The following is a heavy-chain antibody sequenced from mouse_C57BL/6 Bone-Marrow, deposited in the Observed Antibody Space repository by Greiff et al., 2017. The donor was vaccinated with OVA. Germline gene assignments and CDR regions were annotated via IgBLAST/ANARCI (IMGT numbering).Heavy chain of an antibody. CDR1: GYTFTSYT. Sequence: VKLMESGAELARPGASVKMSCKASGYTFTSYTMHWVKQRPGQGLEWIGYINPSSGYTKYNQKFKDKATLTADKSSSAAYMQLSSLTSEDSAVYYCARHGNVDYWGQGTTLTVSS. CDR3: ARHGNVDY. J-gene: IGHJ2*01. V-gene: IGHV1-4*01. D-gene: IGHD1-1*01. CDR2: INPSSGYT.